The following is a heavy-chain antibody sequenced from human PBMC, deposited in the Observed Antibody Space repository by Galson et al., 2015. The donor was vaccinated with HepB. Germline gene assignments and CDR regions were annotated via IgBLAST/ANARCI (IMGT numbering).Heavy chain of an antibody. CDR3: ARDLGVGANEVGHFDY. V-gene: IGHV1-18*04. CDR1: GYTFTSYG. Sequence: SVKVSCKASGYTFTSYGISWVRQAPGQGLEWMGWISVYNGNTNYAQKLQGRVSMTTDTSTSTVYMELRSLRSDDTAVYYCARDLGVGANEVGHFDYWGQGTLVTVSS. D-gene: IGHD1-26*01. J-gene: IGHJ4*02. CDR2: ISVYNGNT.